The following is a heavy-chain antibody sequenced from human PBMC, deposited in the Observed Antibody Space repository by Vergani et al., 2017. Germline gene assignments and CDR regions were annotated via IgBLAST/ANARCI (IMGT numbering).Heavy chain of an antibody. Sequence: QVKLVESGGGVVQPGTSLRLSCVVSGFALNRHAMYWVRQAPGKGLEWVVGISFDGTNEYYPDLVKGRFTISRDIAKNTLYLQVRSLRLEDTGVYHCVRDRGLCAGGRCYTEAWDYWGQGTPVTVSS. CDR3: VRDRGLCAGGRCYTEAWDY. V-gene: IGHV3-30-3*01. CDR1: GFALNRHA. CDR2: ISFDGTNE. D-gene: IGHD2-2*02. J-gene: IGHJ4*02.